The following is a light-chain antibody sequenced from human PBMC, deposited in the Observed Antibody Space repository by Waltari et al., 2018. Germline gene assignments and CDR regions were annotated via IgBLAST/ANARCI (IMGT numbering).Light chain of an antibody. J-gene: IGLJ3*02. Sequence: QSALTQPASVSGSPGQSIPFSCPGTNSAIGGHNFVSWYQQHPGKAPRLIIFDVYNRPSGVSSRFSGSKAANTASLTISGLQAEDEADYYCSSYTNNNSLVFGGGTKLTVL. CDR3: SSYTNNNSLV. CDR2: DVY. CDR1: NSAIGGHNF. V-gene: IGLV2-14*03.